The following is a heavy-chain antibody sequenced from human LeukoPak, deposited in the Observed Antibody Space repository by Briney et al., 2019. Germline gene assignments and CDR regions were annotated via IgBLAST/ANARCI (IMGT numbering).Heavy chain of an antibody. V-gene: IGHV4-59*01. CDR2: IYYDGST. CDR3: ARVAMAENYYDSSGYFDY. CDR1: GDSISSYY. Sequence: PSETLSLTCTVSGDSISSYYWSWIRQPPGKGLEWIGYIYYDGSTNYSPSLKSRVTISVDTSKNQFSLKLSSVTAADTAVYYCARVAMAENYYDSSGYFDYWGQGTLVTVSS. J-gene: IGHJ4*02. D-gene: IGHD3-22*01.